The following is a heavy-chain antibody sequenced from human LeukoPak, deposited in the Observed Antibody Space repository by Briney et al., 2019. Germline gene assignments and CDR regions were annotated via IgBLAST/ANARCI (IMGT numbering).Heavy chain of an antibody. J-gene: IGHJ3*02. CDR2: INHSGST. CDR3: ARPYCSGGSCRYFGAFDI. Sequence: SETLSLTCAVYGGSFSGYYWSWIRQPPGKGLEWIGEINHSGSTNYNPSLKSRVTISVDTSKNQFSLKLSSVTAADTAVYYCARPYCSGGSCRYFGAFDIWGQGTMVTVSS. CDR1: GGSFSGYY. V-gene: IGHV4-34*01. D-gene: IGHD2-15*01.